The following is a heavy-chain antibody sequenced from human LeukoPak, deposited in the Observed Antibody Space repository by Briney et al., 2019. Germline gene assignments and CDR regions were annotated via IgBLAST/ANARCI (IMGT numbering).Heavy chain of an antibody. CDR1: GFTFSSYN. D-gene: IGHD3-16*02. J-gene: IGHJ4*02. V-gene: IGHV3-21*01. CDR3: AKSLVLRKSRGY. Sequence: GGSLRLSCAASGFTFSSYNMNWVRQAPGKGLEWVSSISSSTNYIYYADSVKGRFAISRDNPKNSLYLQMNSLRAEDTAMYYCAKSLVLRKSRGYWGQGTLVTVSS. CDR2: ISSSTNYI.